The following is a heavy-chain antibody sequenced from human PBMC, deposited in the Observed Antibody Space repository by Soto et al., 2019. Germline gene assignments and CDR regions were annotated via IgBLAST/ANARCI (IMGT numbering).Heavy chain of an antibody. J-gene: IGHJ4*02. Sequence: SETLSLTCTVSGGSISSGDHYWSWVRQPPGKGLEWIAYIYYSGTTYYNPSLKSRVTMSVDTSKNQFSLNLNSVTAADTAVYYCATYYDSSGPTFDSWGQGTLVTVSS. V-gene: IGHV4-30-4*01. D-gene: IGHD3-22*01. CDR1: GGSISSGDHY. CDR3: ATYYDSSGPTFDS. CDR2: IYYSGTT.